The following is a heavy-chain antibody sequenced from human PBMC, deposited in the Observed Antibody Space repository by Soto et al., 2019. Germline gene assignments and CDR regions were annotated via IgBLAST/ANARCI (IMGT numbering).Heavy chain of an antibody. CDR1: GLTFSDHY. Sequence: EVQLVESGGGLVQPGGSLRLSCAASGLTFSDHYMDWVRQAPGKGLEWVGRSRNKANSYTTAYAASVKGRFTLSRDDSKNSLYLQMNSLKTEDTAVYYCTRPIYPGDPTNFDYWGQGTLVTVSS. V-gene: IGHV3-72*01. J-gene: IGHJ4*02. CDR2: SRNKANSYTT. CDR3: TRPIYPGDPTNFDY. D-gene: IGHD4-17*01.